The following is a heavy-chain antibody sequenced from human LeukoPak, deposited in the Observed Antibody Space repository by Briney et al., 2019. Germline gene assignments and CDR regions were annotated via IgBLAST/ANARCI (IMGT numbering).Heavy chain of an antibody. CDR1: GDSISRSSYY. J-gene: IGHJ4*02. CDR2: IYYSGST. D-gene: IGHD6-13*01. V-gene: IGHV4-39*01. CDR3: ARLSSGWFSG. Sequence: SETLSLTCTVSGDSISRSSYYWGWIRQPPGEGLEWIGTIYYSGSTYYNPSLKSRVTISVDTSKNQFSLKLSSVTATDTTVYYCARLSSGWFSGWGQGTLVTVSS.